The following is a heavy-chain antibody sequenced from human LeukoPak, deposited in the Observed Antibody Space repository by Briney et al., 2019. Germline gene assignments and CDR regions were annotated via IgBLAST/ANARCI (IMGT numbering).Heavy chain of an antibody. CDR1: GFTFSSYS. D-gene: IGHD2-2*01. Sequence: GGSLRLSCAASGFTFSSYSMNWVRQAPGKGLEWVSSISSSSSYIYYADSVKGRFTISRDNAKNSLYLQMNSLRAEDTAVYYCASRYCSSTSCYRIDYWGQGTLVTVSS. V-gene: IGHV3-21*01. CDR2: ISSSSSYI. CDR3: ASRYCSSTSCYRIDY. J-gene: IGHJ4*02.